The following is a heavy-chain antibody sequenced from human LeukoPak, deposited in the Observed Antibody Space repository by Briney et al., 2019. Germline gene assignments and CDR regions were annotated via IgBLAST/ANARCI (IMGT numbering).Heavy chain of an antibody. Sequence: SETLSLTCTVSGGSISSGSYYWSWIRQPAGKGLEWIGRIYTSGSTNYNPSLKSRVTISVDTSKNQFSLKLSSVTAADTAVYYCARDTKAAAGIPRFNARSRDYYYYYYMDVWGKGTTVTISS. CDR3: ARDTKAAAGIPRFNARSRDYYYYYYMDV. D-gene: IGHD6-13*01. CDR1: GGSISSGSYY. V-gene: IGHV4-61*02. CDR2: IYTSGST. J-gene: IGHJ6*03.